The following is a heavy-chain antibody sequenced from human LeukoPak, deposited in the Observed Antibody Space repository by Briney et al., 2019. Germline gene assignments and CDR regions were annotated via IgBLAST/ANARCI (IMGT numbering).Heavy chain of an antibody. CDR1: GYSISSGYY. V-gene: IGHV4-38-2*02. J-gene: IGHJ4*02. Sequence: SETLSLTCTVSGYSISSGYYWGWVRQPPGKGLEWIADLYHSGSTYYNPSLKSRVTISVDTSKNQFSLKLSSVTAADTAVYYCARVTYSIFDYWGQGTLVTVSS. CDR2: LYHSGST. D-gene: IGHD2-21*01. CDR3: ARVTYSIFDY.